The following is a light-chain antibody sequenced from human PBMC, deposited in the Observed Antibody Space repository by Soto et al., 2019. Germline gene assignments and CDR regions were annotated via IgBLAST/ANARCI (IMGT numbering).Light chain of an antibody. Sequence: DIQMTQSPSTLSSSVGDRVTITCLASPSISSWLAWYQQKPGRPPKLLIYDASSLESGVPSRFSGSGSGTEFILTISSWQRDDFAPLYCQQYNGYSRTLGQGIELEIK. CDR3: QQYNGYSRT. V-gene: IGKV1-5*01. CDR1: PSISSW. CDR2: DAS. J-gene: IGKJ2*02.